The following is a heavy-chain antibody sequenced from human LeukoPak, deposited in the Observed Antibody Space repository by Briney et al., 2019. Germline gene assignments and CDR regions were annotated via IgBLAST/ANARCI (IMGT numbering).Heavy chain of an antibody. CDR2: INQDGSEK. CDR3: ARDVL. J-gene: IGHJ3*01. V-gene: IGHV3-7*03. CDR1: GFTFSSYA. Sequence: GRSLRLSCAASGFTFSSYAMSWVRQAPGKGLEWVANINQDGSEKYYVDSLKGRFTISRDNARNSLYLQMNSLRVEDTAVYYCARDVLWGQGTMVTVSS. D-gene: IGHD3-10*02.